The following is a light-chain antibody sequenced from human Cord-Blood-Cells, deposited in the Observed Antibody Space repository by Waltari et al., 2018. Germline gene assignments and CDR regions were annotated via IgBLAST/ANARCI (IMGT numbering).Light chain of an antibody. Sequence: SYVLTQPPSASVAPGQTARTPCGANNIGSKSSHWYQQKPGQAPVLVIYYDSDRPSGIPERFSGSNSGNTATLTISRVEAGDEADYYCQVWDSSSDHRVFGGGTKLTVL. CDR3: QVWDSSSDHRV. CDR1: NIGSKS. V-gene: IGLV3-21*04. CDR2: YDS. J-gene: IGLJ3*02.